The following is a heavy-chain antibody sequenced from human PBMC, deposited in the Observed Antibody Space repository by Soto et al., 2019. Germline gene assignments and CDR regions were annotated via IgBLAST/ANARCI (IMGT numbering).Heavy chain of an antibody. V-gene: IGHV4-4*07. CDR2: IYATGTT. CDR1: GASISGFY. CDR3: VRDGTKTLRDWFDP. Sequence: QVQLQESGPGLAKPSETLSLTCTVSGASISGFYWSWIRKSAGKGLEWIGRIYATGTTDYNPSLKSRVMMSVDTSKKQFSLKLRSVTAADTAVYYCVRDGTKTLRDWFDPWGQGISVTVSS. J-gene: IGHJ5*02. D-gene: IGHD1-1*01.